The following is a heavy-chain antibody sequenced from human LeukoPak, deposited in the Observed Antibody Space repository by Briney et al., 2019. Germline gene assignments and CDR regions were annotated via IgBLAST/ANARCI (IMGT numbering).Heavy chain of an antibody. CDR2: IFYSGSP. V-gene: IGHV4-59*01. CDR1: GGSISSYY. CDR3: ARGQRRLQDY. Sequence: PSETLSLTCTVSGGSISSYYWSWIRQPPGKGLEWIANIFYSGSPNYNPSLKSRVTISLDTSKSQISLKLSSVTAADTAVYYCARGQRRLQDYWGQGTLVTVSS. J-gene: IGHJ4*02.